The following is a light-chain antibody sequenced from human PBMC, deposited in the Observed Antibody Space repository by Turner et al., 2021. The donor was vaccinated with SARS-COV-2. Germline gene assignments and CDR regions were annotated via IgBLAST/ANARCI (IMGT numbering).Light chain of an antibody. CDR3: QAWDSSTAV. CDR1: KSGDKY. V-gene: IGLV3-1*01. CDR2: QDS. J-gene: IGLJ2*01. Sequence: SYDLIQPPSVSVSPGQTASITCSGDKSGDKYACWYQQKPGQYPVLVIYQDSKRASGIPERFSGSNSGNTATLTISGTQAMDEADYYCQAWDSSTAVFGGGTKLTVL.